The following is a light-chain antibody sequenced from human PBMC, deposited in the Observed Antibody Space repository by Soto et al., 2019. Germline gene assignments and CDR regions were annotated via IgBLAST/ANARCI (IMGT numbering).Light chain of an antibody. CDR2: VSS. V-gene: IGKV1-39*01. CDR1: QSISSY. J-gene: IGKJ5*01. CDR3: QRRYSTPIT. Sequence: DIQMTQSPSSLSASVGDRVTITCRASQSISSYLNWYQQKPGKAPQLLIYVSSSFQSGVPSRFSGSGSWTDFTLTISSLLPEDFATYYCQRRYSTPITFGQGTRLEIK.